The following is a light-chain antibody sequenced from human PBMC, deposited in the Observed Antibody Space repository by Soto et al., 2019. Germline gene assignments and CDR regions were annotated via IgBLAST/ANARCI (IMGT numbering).Light chain of an antibody. J-gene: IGLJ2*01. V-gene: IGLV4-69*01. CDR1: SGHGNYV. Sequence: QSVLTQSPSASASLGASGNLTCTLSSGHGNYVIAWHQQQPEKGPRYLMKVKSDGSHNKGDGIPDRFSASSTGAERYLAIFSLQSEDEADYYCQTWDTGIVVFGGGTQLTVL. CDR3: QTWDTGIVV. CDR2: VKSDGSH.